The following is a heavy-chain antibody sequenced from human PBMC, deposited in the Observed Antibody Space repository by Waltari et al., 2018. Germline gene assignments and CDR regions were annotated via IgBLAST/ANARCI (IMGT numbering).Heavy chain of an antibody. Sequence: QITLKESGPTLVKPTQTLTLTCTFSGFSLSTSGVGVGWIRQPPGKALEWLARIYWNDDKRYSPSLKSRLTITKDTSKNQVVLTMTNMDPVDTATYYCAHRRPTFNYDFWSDPFDPWGQGTLVTVSS. CDR1: GFSLSTSGVG. CDR3: AHRRPTFNYDFWSDPFDP. V-gene: IGHV2-5*01. J-gene: IGHJ5*02. CDR2: IYWNDDK. D-gene: IGHD3-3*01.